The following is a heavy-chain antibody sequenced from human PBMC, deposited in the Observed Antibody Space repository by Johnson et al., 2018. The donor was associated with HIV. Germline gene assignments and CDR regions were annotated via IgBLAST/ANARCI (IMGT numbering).Heavy chain of an antibody. D-gene: IGHD5-18*01. V-gene: IGHV3-33*06. CDR1: GFTFSSYG. J-gene: IGHJ3*02. CDR3: AKSADTGEAFDI. Sequence: QVQLVESGGGVVQPGRSLRLSCAASGFTFSSYGMLWVRQAPGKGLEWVAVIWYDGSNEHYADSVKGRFTISRDNSKNTLYLQMSSLRAEDTAVYYWAKSADTGEAFDIWGQGTMVTVSS. CDR2: IWYDGSNE.